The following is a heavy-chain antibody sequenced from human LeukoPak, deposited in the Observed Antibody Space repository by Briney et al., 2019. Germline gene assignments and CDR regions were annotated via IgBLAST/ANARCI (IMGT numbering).Heavy chain of an antibody. CDR3: APGYCSSTSCSHYFDY. V-gene: IGHV3-48*01. Sequence: GGSLRLSCAASGFTFSSYSMNWVRQAPGKGPEWVSYISSSSNTIYYADSVKGRFTISRDNAKNSLYLQMNSLRAEDTAVYCCAPGYCSSTSCSHYFDYWGQGTLVTVSS. CDR2: ISSSSNTI. CDR1: GFTFSSYS. D-gene: IGHD2-2*01. J-gene: IGHJ4*02.